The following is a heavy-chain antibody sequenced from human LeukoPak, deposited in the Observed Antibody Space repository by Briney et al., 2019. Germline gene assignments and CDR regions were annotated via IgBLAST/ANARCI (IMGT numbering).Heavy chain of an antibody. CDR2: IYYSGST. J-gene: IGHJ4*02. CDR3: ASVSGRYHFDY. Sequence: GSLRLSCAASGFTFSSYAMSWIRQPPGKGLEWIGYIYYSGSTNYNPSLKSRVTISVDTSKNQFSLKLSSVTAADTAVYYCASVSGRYHFDYWGQGTLVTVSS. CDR1: GFTFSSYA. D-gene: IGHD1-26*01. V-gene: IGHV4-59*08.